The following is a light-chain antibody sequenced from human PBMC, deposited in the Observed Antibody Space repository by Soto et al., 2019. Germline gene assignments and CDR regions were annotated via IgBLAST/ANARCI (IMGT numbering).Light chain of an antibody. CDR1: QSVSNNY. Sequence: EVVLTQSPGTLSLSPGERATLSCRASQSVSNNYLAWYQQKPGQSPKLLIFGSSDRATGIPDRFSGNGSGTDFTLTISRLEPEDFAVYFCQQYGRSPPYTFGQGTKLEIK. J-gene: IGKJ2*01. CDR3: QQYGRSPPYT. V-gene: IGKV3-20*01. CDR2: GSS.